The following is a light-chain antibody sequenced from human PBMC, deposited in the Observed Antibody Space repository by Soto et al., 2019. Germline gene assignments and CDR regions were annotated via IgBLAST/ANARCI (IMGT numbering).Light chain of an antibody. CDR3: SSFTSNRIYG. Sequence: QSVMTQPTSVSGSPGQSITISCTGNHNDIGTYDYVSWYQQHPGRAPRLLIHGVTTRPSGISGRFSASKSGLTASLTISGLQPEDEADYYCSSFTSNRIYGFGPGTKFTVL. CDR1: HNDIGTYDY. CDR2: GVT. J-gene: IGLJ1*01. V-gene: IGLV2-14*03.